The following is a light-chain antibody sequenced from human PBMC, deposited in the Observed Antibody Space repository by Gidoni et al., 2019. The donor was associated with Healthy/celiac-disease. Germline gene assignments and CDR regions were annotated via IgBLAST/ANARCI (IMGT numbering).Light chain of an antibody. J-gene: IGKJ1*01. CDR2: AAS. Sequence: AIRMTQSPSSFSASTGDRVTITFRDSQGISSYLAWYQQKPGKAHKLLIYAASTLQSGVPSRFSVSVSGTDFTLTICCLQSEDFATYYCQQYYSYPRTFGQGTKVEIK. CDR1: QGISSY. V-gene: IGKV1-8*01. CDR3: QQYYSYPRT.